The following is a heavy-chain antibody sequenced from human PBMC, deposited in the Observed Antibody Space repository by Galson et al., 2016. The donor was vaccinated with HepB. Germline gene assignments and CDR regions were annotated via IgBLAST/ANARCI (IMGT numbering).Heavy chain of an antibody. CDR3: ARDRGYYSHFDS. D-gene: IGHD1-26*01. CDR2: IYPGASDT. Sequence: QSGAEVKKPGESLTISCKASGYSFSSYWIGWVRQMPGKGLEWMGMIYPGASDTRYNPSFEGQVTISADTSIDTAHLQWSSLRSEDTAVYYCARDRGYYSHFDSWGQGTLVTVSS. V-gene: IGHV5-51*01. CDR1: GYSFSSYW. J-gene: IGHJ4*02.